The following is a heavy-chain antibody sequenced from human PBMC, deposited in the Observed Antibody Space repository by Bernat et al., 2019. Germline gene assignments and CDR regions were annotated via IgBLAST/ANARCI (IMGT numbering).Heavy chain of an antibody. Sequence: QMQLVESGGGVVQPGESPRLSCAASGFTFNYYAMHWVRQAPGKGLEWVALISSDSNNKYYVESVKGRFTISRDNSKNTVFLQMNSLGPEDTAVYYCVRAPYCGGDCYFGNWFDPWGQGTLVTVSS. J-gene: IGHJ5*02. CDR1: GFTFNYYA. D-gene: IGHD2-21*02. CDR2: ISSDSNNK. V-gene: IGHV3-30-3*01. CDR3: VRAPYCGGDCYFGNWFDP.